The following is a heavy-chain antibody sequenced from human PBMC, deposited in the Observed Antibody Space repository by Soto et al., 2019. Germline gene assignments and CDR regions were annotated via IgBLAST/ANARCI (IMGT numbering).Heavy chain of an antibody. Sequence: QVQLVQSGAEVKKPGSSVKVSCKASGGTFSSYAISWVRQAPGQGLEWMGGIIPIFGTANYAQKFQGRVTITADKSTITAYMELSSLRSEDTAVYYCARKRGSNYYYYYGMDVWGQGTTVTVSS. J-gene: IGHJ6*02. CDR3: ARKRGSNYYYYYGMDV. D-gene: IGHD3-10*01. CDR1: GGTFSSYA. CDR2: IIPIFGTA. V-gene: IGHV1-69*06.